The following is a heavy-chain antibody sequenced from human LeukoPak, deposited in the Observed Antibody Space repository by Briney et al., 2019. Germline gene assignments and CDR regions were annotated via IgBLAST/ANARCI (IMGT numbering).Heavy chain of an antibody. J-gene: IGHJ4*02. V-gene: IGHV4-30-4*08. CDR3: ARVNTATLPFDY. CDR1: GGSISSGDYY. CDR2: IYYSGST. Sequence: SETLSLTCTVSGGSISSGDYYWSWIRQPPGKGLEWIGYIYYSGSTYYNPALKSRVTIAVDTSKNQFSLKLSSVTAADTAVYYCARVNTATLPFDYWGQGTLVTVSS. D-gene: IGHD5-18*01.